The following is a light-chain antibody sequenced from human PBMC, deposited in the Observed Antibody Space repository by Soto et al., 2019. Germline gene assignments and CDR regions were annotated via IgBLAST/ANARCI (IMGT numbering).Light chain of an antibody. V-gene: IGKV1-5*03. CDR2: KAS. Sequence: DIQMTQSPSTLSASVGDRVTITCRASQSISSWLAWYQQKPWKAPNLLIYKASSLESGVPSRFSGSGSWTEFTLTINSLQPDDSATYYCQQYSSYSRTFGQGTKVEIK. CDR3: QQYSSYSRT. CDR1: QSISSW. J-gene: IGKJ1*01.